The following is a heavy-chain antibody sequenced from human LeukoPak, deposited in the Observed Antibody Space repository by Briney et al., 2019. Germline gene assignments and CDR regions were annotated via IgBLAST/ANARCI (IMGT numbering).Heavy chain of an antibody. V-gene: IGHV1-18*01. D-gene: IGHD1-20*01. Sequence: VASVKVSCKASGYTFTSYGISWVRQAPGQGLEWMGWISAYNGNTNYAQKLQGRVTMTTDTSTSTACMELRSLRSDDAAVYYCARVRLFNWTDYWGQGTLVTVSS. CDR1: GYTFTSYG. CDR3: ARVRLFNWTDY. CDR2: ISAYNGNT. J-gene: IGHJ4*02.